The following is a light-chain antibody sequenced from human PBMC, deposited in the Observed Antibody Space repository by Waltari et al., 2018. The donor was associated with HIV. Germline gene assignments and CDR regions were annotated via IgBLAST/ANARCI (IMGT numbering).Light chain of an antibody. V-gene: IGLV2-18*02. CDR3: NSYTISSTYV. CDR2: EVS. CDR1: SRDIGRYDR. J-gene: IGLJ1*01. Sequence: QSALTQPPSVSGSPGQSVTISCTGTSRDIGRYDRVSWYQQPPGTAPKLMISEVSNRPSGVPDRFSGSKSANTASLTISGLQAEDEADYYCNSYTISSTYVFGTGTKVTVL.